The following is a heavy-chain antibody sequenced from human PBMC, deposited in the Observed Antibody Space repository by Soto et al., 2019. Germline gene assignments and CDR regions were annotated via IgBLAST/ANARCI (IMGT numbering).Heavy chain of an antibody. CDR2: IYYSGST. J-gene: IGHJ4*02. CDR3: ARHVPSSYYGSGSYYPRY. CDR1: GGSISSSSYY. Sequence: KLSGTLSLTCTVSGGSISSSSYYWGWIRQPPGKGLEWIGSIYYSGSTYYNPSLKSRVTISVDTSKNQFSLKLSSVTAADTAVYYCARHVPSSYYGSGSYYPRYWGQGTLVTVSS. D-gene: IGHD3-10*01. V-gene: IGHV4-39*01.